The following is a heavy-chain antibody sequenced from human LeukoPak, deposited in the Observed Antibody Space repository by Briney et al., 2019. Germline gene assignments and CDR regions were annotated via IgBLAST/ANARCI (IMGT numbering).Heavy chain of an antibody. D-gene: IGHD3-9*01. CDR2: ISAYNGNT. V-gene: IGHV1-18*01. J-gene: IGHJ4*02. CDR3: ARDTPRAPNVLRYFDWLLPLDY. Sequence: GASVKVSFKASGYTFTIYGISWVRQAPGQGLEWMGWISAYNGNTNYAQKLQGRVTMTTDTSTSTAYMELRSLRSDDTAVYYCARDTPRAPNVLRYFDWLLPLDYWGQGTLVTVSS. CDR1: GYTFTIYG.